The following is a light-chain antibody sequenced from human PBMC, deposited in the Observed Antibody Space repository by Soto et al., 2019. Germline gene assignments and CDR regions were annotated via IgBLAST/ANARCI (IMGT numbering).Light chain of an antibody. J-gene: IGKJ1*01. CDR1: QSVSSSY. CDR2: GAS. Sequence: EIVLTQSPGTLSLSPGERAILSCRASQSVSSSYLAWYRQKPGQAPSLLIYGASSRATGIPDRFSGSGSGTDFPLTISRLEPEDFAVYYCQHYGSSPRTFGQGTKVEMK. CDR3: QHYGSSPRT. V-gene: IGKV3-20*01.